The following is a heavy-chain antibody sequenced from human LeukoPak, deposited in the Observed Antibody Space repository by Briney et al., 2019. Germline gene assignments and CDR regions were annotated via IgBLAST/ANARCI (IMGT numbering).Heavy chain of an antibody. CDR2: IYTSGST. CDR3: ARVGRLGCSSTSCPRARGFDY. CDR1: GGSISNSSDY. V-gene: IGHV4-61*02. D-gene: IGHD2-2*01. J-gene: IGHJ4*02. Sequence: SETLSLTCTVSGGSISNSSDYWSWIRQPAGKGLEWIGRIYTSGSTNYNPSLKSRVTISVDTSKNQFSLELSSVTAADTAVYYCARVGRLGCSSTSCPRARGFDYWGQGTLVTVSS.